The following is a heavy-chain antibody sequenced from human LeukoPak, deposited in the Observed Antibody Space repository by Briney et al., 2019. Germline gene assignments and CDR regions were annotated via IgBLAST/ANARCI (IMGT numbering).Heavy chain of an antibody. CDR1: GFTFSSYG. Sequence: PGGSLRLSCAASGFTFSSYGMHWVRQAPGKGLEWVAVISSDGSNKYYADSVKGRFTISRDNSKNTLYLQVNSLSSEDTAVYYCARDGSGTYSYYMDVWGKGTTVTVSS. CDR2: ISSDGSNK. CDR3: ARDGSGTYSYYMDV. D-gene: IGHD3-10*01. J-gene: IGHJ6*03. V-gene: IGHV3-30*03.